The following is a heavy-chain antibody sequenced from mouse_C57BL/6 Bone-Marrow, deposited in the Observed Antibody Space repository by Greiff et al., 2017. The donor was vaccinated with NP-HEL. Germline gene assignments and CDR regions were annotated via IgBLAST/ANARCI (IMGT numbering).Heavy chain of an antibody. Sequence: VQLQQSGPELVKPGASVKISCKASGYSFTGYYMNWVKQSPEKSLEWIGEINPSTGGTTYNQKFKAKATLTVDKSSSTAYMQLKSLTSEDSAVYYCARGYYGSSYRFDYWGQGTTLTVSS. CDR3: ARGYYGSSYRFDY. CDR2: INPSTGGT. V-gene: IGHV1-42*01. CDR1: GYSFTGYY. J-gene: IGHJ2*01. D-gene: IGHD1-1*01.